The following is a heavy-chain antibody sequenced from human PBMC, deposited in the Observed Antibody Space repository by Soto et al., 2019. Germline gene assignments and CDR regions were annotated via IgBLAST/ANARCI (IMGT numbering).Heavy chain of an antibody. J-gene: IGHJ4*02. CDR3: AKQRDYYDSSEIETDY. CDR1: GFTFSSYG. D-gene: IGHD3-22*01. Sequence: QVQLVESGGGVVQPGRSLRLSCAASGFTFSSYGMHWVRQAPGKGLEWVAVISYDGSNKYYADSVKGRFTISRDNSKNTLYLQMNSLRAEDTAVYYCAKQRDYYDSSEIETDYWGQGTLVTVSS. CDR2: ISYDGSNK. V-gene: IGHV3-30*18.